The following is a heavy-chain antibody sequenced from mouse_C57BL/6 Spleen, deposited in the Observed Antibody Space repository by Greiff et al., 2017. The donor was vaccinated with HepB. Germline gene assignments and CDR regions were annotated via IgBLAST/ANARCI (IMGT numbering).Heavy chain of an antibody. D-gene: IGHD4-1*01. Sequence: EVQLQQSGPELVKPGASVKISCKASGHSFTGYYMNWVKQSPEKSLEWIGEINPSTGGTTYNQKFKAKATLTVDKSSSTAYMQLKSLTSEDSAVYYCARQVGPWYFDVWGTGTTVTVSS. CDR2: INPSTGGT. CDR1: GHSFTGYY. J-gene: IGHJ1*03. V-gene: IGHV1-42*01. CDR3: ARQVGPWYFDV.